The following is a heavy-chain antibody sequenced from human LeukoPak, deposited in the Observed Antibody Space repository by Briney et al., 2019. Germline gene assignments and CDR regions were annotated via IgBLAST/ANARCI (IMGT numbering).Heavy chain of an antibody. Sequence: PGGSLRLSCVVSGFIFNTYSMNWVRQAPGKGLEWVSYISSSSNTIHYADSVKGRFTISRDNAKNSLYLQMNSLRAEDTAVYYCARYDWGDPLPSDYYYYYMDVWGKGTTVTVSS. D-gene: IGHD7-27*01. CDR3: ARYDWGDPLPSDYYYYYMDV. CDR2: ISSSSNTI. V-gene: IGHV3-48*01. J-gene: IGHJ6*03. CDR1: GFIFNTYS.